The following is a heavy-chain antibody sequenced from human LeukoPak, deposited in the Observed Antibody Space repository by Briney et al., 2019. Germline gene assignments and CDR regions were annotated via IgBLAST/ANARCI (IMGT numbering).Heavy chain of an antibody. V-gene: IGHV4-34*01. CDR1: GGSFSGYY. CDR2: INHSGST. D-gene: IGHD6-13*01. Sequence: SETLSLTCAVYGGSFSGYYWSWIRQPPGKGLEWIGEINHSGSTNYNPSLKSRVTISVDTSKNQFSLKLSSVTAADTAVYYCARARQLGDNWFDPWGQGTLVTVSS. CDR3: ARARQLGDNWFDP. J-gene: IGHJ5*02.